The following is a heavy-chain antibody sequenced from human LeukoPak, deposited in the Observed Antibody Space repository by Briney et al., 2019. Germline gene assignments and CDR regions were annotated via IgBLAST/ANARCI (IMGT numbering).Heavy chain of an antibody. V-gene: IGHV1-18*01. J-gene: IGHJ4*02. CDR1: GYTFTSYG. D-gene: IGHD3-3*01. Sequence: ASVKVSCKASGYTFTSYGISWVRQAPGQGFEWMGWISAYNGNTNYAQKLQGRVTMTTDTSTSTAYMELRSLRSDDTAVYYCAREDITTFGVVIFDYWGQGTLVTVSS. CDR3: AREDITTFGVVIFDY. CDR2: ISAYNGNT.